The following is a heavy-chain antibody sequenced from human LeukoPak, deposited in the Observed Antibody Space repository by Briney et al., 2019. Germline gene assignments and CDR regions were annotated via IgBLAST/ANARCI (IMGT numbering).Heavy chain of an antibody. CDR3: ARMGADYYYGMDV. CDR2: IYYSGST. J-gene: IGHJ6*02. Sequence: SETLSLTCTVSGGSISSGDYYWSWIRQPPGKGLEWIGYIYYSGSTYYNPSLKSRVTISVDTSKNQFSLKLSSVTAADTAVYYCARMGADYYYGMDVWGQGTTVTVSS. CDR1: GGSISSGDYY. V-gene: IGHV4-30-4*01. D-gene: IGHD4/OR15-4a*01.